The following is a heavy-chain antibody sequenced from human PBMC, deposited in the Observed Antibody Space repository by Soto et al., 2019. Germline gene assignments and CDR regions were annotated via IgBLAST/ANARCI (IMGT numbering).Heavy chain of an antibody. D-gene: IGHD2-2*01. CDR2: IYPGDSDT. Sequence: GESLKISCKGSGYSFTSYWIGWVRQMPGKGLEWMGIIYPGDSDTRYSPSFQGQVTISADKSISTAYLQWSSLKASDTAMYYCARNYCSSTSCYESEEHFDYWGQGTLVTVSS. V-gene: IGHV5-51*01. CDR3: ARNYCSSTSCYESEEHFDY. J-gene: IGHJ4*02. CDR1: GYSFTSYW.